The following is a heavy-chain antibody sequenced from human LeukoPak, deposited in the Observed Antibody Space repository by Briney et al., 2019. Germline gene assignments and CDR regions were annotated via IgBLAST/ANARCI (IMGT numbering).Heavy chain of an antibody. CDR3: ARGHYDILTASYKWTPDY. D-gene: IGHD3-9*01. V-gene: IGHV3-21*06. Sequence: GGTLRLSCAASGFTFSTYNMNWVRQAPGKGLEWVSSITSGGTYTYYADSVKGRFTTSRDNAKNSLSLQLSSLRAEDTAVYYCARGHYDILTASYKWTPDYWGQGILVTVSS. CDR2: ITSGGTYT. CDR1: GFTFSTYN. J-gene: IGHJ4*02.